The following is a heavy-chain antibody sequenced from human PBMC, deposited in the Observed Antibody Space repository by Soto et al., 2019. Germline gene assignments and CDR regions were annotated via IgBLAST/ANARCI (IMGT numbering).Heavy chain of an antibody. J-gene: IGHJ6*02. CDR2: ISYDGSNK. CDR3: ARERAAAGGYYGMDV. D-gene: IGHD6-13*01. V-gene: IGHV3-30-3*01. CDR1: GFTFSSYA. Sequence: GGSLRLSCAASGFTFSSYAMHWVRQAPGKGLEWVAVISYDGSNKYYADSVKGRFTISRDNSKNTLYLQMNSLRAEDTAVYYCARERAAAGGYYGMDVWGQGTKVTVSS.